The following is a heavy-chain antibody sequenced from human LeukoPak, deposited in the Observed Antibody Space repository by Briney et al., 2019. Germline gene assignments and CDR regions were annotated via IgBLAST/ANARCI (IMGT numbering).Heavy chain of an antibody. CDR3: AKDPRITMVRGVHDAFDI. Sequence: GGSLRLSCAASKFTFSTFSMSWVRQAPGKGLEWVSSISGSGGYTYYADSVKGRFTISRDNSKNTLYLQMNSLRAEDTAVYYCAKDPRITMVRGVHDAFDIWGQGTMVTVSS. D-gene: IGHD3-10*01. CDR2: ISGSGGYT. J-gene: IGHJ3*02. CDR1: KFTFSTFS. V-gene: IGHV3-23*01.